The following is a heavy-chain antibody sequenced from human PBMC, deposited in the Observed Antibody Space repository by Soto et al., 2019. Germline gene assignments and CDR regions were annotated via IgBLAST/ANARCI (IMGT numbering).Heavy chain of an antibody. CDR2: IASNGGST. Sequence: EVQLLESGGGLVQPGGSLRLSCSASGFTFSTYAMHWVRQAPGKGLEYIAKIASNGGSTYYADSVKGRFTISRDNSKNTLYLQMRSLRPDGTAVYYCFYDFWSGYSDFDFWGQGTLVTVSS. V-gene: IGHV3-64D*08. D-gene: IGHD3-3*01. J-gene: IGHJ4*02. CDR3: FYDFWSGYSDFDF. CDR1: GFTFSTYA.